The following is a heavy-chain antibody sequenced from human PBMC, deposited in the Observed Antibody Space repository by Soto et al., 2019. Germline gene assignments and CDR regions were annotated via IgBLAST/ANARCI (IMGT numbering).Heavy chain of an antibody. V-gene: IGHV3-48*03. D-gene: IGHD1-7*01. Sequence: VGSLRLSCAASGFTFSSYEMNWVRQAPGKGLEWLSYISSSGITIFYADSVKGRFTISRDNAKNSLFLQMNSLRAEDTAVYFCARGNWNYCDFWGQGTLVTVSS. CDR1: GFTFSSYE. J-gene: IGHJ4*02. CDR3: ARGNWNYCDF. CDR2: ISSSGITI.